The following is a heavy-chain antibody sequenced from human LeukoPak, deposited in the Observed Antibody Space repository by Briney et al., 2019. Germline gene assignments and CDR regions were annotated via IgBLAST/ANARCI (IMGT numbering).Heavy chain of an antibody. D-gene: IGHD1-1*01. CDR1: GFTFGDYA. Sequence: GGSLRLSCAVSGFTFGDYAMSWVRQAPGKGLEWVGFIRSNTYGGTTEYAASVKGRFTVSRDDSKSIAYLQMNSLKTEDTAVYYCTRDSGYSFDYWGQGTLFTVSS. CDR2: IRSNTYGGTT. V-gene: IGHV3-49*04. J-gene: IGHJ4*02. CDR3: TRDSGYSFDY.